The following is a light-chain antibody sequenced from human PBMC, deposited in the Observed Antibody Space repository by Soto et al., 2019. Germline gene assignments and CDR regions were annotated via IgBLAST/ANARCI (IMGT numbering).Light chain of an antibody. Sequence: DIVLTQSPATLSLSPGERATLSCRASQSVDRDFAWYQQKPGQTPSLLIYDASNRATGIPARFSGSGSGTDFTLTISSLEPEDFAVYYCQHRHNFGPGTKVEVK. J-gene: IGKJ3*01. V-gene: IGKV3-11*01. CDR2: DAS. CDR1: QSVDRD. CDR3: QHRHN.